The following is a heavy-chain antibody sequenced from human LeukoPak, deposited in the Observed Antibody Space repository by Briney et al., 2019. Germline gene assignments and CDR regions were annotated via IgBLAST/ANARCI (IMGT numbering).Heavy chain of an antibody. CDR2: IGAYNGDT. Sequence: ASVKVSCKPSGYTFTIFGISWVRQAPGQGLEWMGWIGAYNGDTNYAQKFQGRVTMTTDTSTSTAYMDLRSLRSDDTAVYYCTRDHCRGDNCPSFDYWGQGTLVTVSP. D-gene: IGHD2-15*01. V-gene: IGHV1-18*04. CDR1: GYTFTIFG. J-gene: IGHJ4*02. CDR3: TRDHCRGDNCPSFDY.